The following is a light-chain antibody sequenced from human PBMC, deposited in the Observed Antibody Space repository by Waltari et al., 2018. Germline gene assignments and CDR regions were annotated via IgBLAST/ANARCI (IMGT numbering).Light chain of an antibody. CDR1: SGSVSTSNY. J-gene: IGLJ6*01. CDR2: NTN. CDR3: MLYMGDGISV. V-gene: IGLV8-61*01. Sequence: TVVTQESSLSVSPGETVTLTCGLHSGSVSTSNYPSWYQQTPGQTPRTLIYNTNMRPSGVPSRFSGSILGNKGVLTITGAQADDESDYFCMLYMGDGISVFGSGTKLTVL.